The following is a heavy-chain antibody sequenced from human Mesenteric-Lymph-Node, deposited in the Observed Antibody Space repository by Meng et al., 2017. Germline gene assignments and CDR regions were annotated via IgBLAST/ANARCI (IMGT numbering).Heavy chain of an antibody. Sequence: GGSLRLSCAASGFTFSSYEMNWVRQAPGKGLEWVSYINTRGTTIYYADSVKGRFTMSRDNAKSSLYLQMNSLRAEDTAVYYCARDGRWLNDYWGQGTLVTVSS. CDR3: ARDGRWLNDY. D-gene: IGHD5-12*01. CDR1: GFTFSSYE. V-gene: IGHV3-48*03. J-gene: IGHJ4*02. CDR2: INTRGTTI.